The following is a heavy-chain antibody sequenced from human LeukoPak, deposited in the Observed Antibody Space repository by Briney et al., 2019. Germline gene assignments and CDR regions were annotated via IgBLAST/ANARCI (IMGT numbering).Heavy chain of an antibody. D-gene: IGHD3-10*01. CDR3: ARESPGGY. CDR2: ISGSGNAI. J-gene: IGHJ4*02. CDR1: GFTFSTYE. Sequence: PGGSLRLSCAASGFTFSTYEMNWFRQAPGKGLEWVSYISGSGNAIYYADSVKGRFTISRDNAKDSLYLQMNSVRVEDTAVYYCARESPGGYWRQGTLVTVSS. V-gene: IGHV3-48*03.